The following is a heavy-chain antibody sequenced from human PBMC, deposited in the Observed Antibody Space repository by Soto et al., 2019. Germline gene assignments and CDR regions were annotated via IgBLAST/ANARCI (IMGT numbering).Heavy chain of an antibody. CDR3: GRDGARGENYHYYGLDV. CDR2: ISAYNGNT. V-gene: IGHV1-18*01. Sequence: ASVKVSCKASGYTFTSYGISWVRQAPGQGLEWMGWISAYNGNTNYAQKLQGRVTMTTDTSTSTAYMELRSLRSDDTAVYYCGRDGARGENYHYYGLDVGAQGTTVTVSS. J-gene: IGHJ6*02. CDR1: GYTFTSYG. D-gene: IGHD3-16*01.